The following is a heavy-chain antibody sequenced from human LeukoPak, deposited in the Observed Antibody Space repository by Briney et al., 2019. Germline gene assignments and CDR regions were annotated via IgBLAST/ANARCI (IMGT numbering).Heavy chain of an antibody. CDR3: AKDQFSSSWAQVIYGMDV. CDR2: ISGSGGST. D-gene: IGHD6-13*01. CDR1: GFTFSSYA. Sequence: QPGGSLRLSCAASGFTFSSYATSWVRQAPGKGLEWVSAISGSGGSTYYADSVKGRFTISRDNSKNTLYLQMNSLRAEDTAVYYCAKDQFSSSWAQVIYGMDVWGQGTTVTVSS. V-gene: IGHV3-23*01. J-gene: IGHJ6*02.